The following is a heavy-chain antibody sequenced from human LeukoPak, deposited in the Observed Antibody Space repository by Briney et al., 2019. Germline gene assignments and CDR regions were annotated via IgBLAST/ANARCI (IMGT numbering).Heavy chain of an antibody. D-gene: IGHD5-12*01. CDR1: GGTFSSYA. CDR2: IIPILGIA. J-gene: IGHJ4*02. V-gene: IGHV1-69*04. CDR3: AREGEIGYDLSDY. Sequence: SVKVSCKASGGTFSSYAISWVRQAPGQGLEWMGRIIPILGIANYAQKFQGRVTVTRDTSTSTVYMELSSLRSEDTAMYYCAREGEIGYDLSDYWGQGTLVTVSS.